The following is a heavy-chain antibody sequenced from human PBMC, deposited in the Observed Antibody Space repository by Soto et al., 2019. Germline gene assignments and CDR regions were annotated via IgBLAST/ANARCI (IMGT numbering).Heavy chain of an antibody. CDR2: IIPIFGTA. CDR1: GGAFSSYA. D-gene: IGHD3-3*01. CDR3: ARERRITIFGVVANWFDP. J-gene: IGHJ5*02. Sequence: SVKGCWKASGGAFSSYAISLVRQAPGQGLEWMGGIIPIFGTANYAQKFQGRVTITADESTSTAYMELSRLRSEDTAVYYCARERRITIFGVVANWFDPWGQGTLVTVSS. V-gene: IGHV1-69*13.